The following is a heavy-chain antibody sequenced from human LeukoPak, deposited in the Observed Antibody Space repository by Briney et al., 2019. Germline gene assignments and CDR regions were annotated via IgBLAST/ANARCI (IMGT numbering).Heavy chain of an antibody. D-gene: IGHD5-18*01. J-gene: IGHJ6*02. CDR2: IYYSGST. CDR1: GGSISSYY. V-gene: IGHV4-59*08. Sequence: SETLSLTCTVSGGSISSYYWSWIRPPPGKGLEWIGYIYYSGSTNYNPSLKSRVTISVDTSKNQFSLKLSSVTAADTAVYYCARLPGYSYGYYYYYGMDVWGQGTTVTVSS. CDR3: ARLPGYSYGYYYYYGMDV.